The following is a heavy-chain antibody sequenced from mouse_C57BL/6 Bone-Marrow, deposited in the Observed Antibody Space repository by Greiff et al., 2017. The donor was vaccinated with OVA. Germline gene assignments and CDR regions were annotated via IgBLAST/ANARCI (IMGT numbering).Heavy chain of an antibody. CDR2: IDPADSYT. J-gene: IGHJ1*03. V-gene: IGHV1-50*01. Sequence: QVQLQQPGAELVKPGASVKLSCKASGYTFTSYWMQWVKQRPGQGLEWIGEIDPADSYTNYNQKFKGKATLTVDTSSSTAYMQLSSLTSEDSAVYYCAMEGYSGNQGRYWYFDVWGKGTTVTVSA. CDR3: AMEGYSGNQGRYWYFDV. D-gene: IGHD2-1*01. CDR1: GYTFTSYW.